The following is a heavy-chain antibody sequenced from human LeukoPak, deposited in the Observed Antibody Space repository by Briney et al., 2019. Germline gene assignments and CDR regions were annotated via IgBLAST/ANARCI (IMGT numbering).Heavy chain of an antibody. CDR1: GDXITYYY. CDR2: IYYSGST. CDR3: ARGPDSSGYYPFDY. D-gene: IGHD3-22*01. J-gene: IGHJ4*02. V-gene: IGHV4-59*01. Sequence: SETLSLTCIVSGDXITYYYCSWIRQPPGKGLEWIGYIYYSGSTNYNPSLKSRVTISVDTSKNQFSLKLSSVTAADTAVYYCARGPDSSGYYPFDYWGQGTLVTVSS.